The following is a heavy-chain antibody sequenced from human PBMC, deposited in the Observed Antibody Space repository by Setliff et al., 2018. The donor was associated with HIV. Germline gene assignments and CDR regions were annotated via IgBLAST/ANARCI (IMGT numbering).Heavy chain of an antibody. CDR2: ISSSGST. J-gene: IGHJ4*02. D-gene: IGHD2-21*02. V-gene: IGHV4-4*08. CDR3: ARGEFYCGTDCYWSSFDY. CDR1: GDSLIGFY. Sequence: PSETLSLTCTVSGDSLIGFYWGWIRQPPGEGPEWIGHISSSGSTNYSPSLRSRVTISVDTSKNHFSLRLSSVTAADTAVYYCARGEFYCGTDCYWSSFDYWGQGILVTVSS.